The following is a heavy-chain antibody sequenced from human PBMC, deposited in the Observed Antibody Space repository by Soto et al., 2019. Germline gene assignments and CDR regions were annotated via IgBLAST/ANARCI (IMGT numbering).Heavy chain of an antibody. CDR3: ASHYGSGRLHWLAP. V-gene: IGHV3-23*01. D-gene: IGHD3-10*01. Sequence: GGSLRLSCAGSGFTFSSHGMTWVRQAPGKGLDWVSAISGSGDGTFYADSVKGRFTISRDNSKNTLYLQMNSLRAEDTAIYYCASHYGSGRLHWLAPWGHATRVTVPS. CDR1: GFTFSSHG. CDR2: ISGSGDGT. J-gene: IGHJ5*02.